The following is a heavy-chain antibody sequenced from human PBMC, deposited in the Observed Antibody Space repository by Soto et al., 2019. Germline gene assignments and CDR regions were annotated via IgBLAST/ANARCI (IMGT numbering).Heavy chain of an antibody. D-gene: IGHD2-2*01. J-gene: IGHJ4*02. V-gene: IGHV3-21*04. CDR3: AKGRTPRYCSSTSCYAGLDY. CDR1: GFTFSSYG. CDR2: ISRGSSYI. Sequence: GGSLRLSCAASGFTFSSYGMSWVRQAPGKGLEWVSMISRGSSYIYYADSVKGRFTISRDNSKNTLYLQMNSLRAEDTAVYYCAKGRTPRYCSSTSCYAGLDYWGQGTLVTVSS.